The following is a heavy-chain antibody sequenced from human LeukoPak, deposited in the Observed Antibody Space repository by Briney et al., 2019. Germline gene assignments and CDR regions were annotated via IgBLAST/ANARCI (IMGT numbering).Heavy chain of an antibody. D-gene: IGHD5-12*01. V-gene: IGHV1-2*02. CDR1: GYTFTGYY. CDR3: ARAVYSGYDYEAQYFDY. J-gene: IGHJ4*02. Sequence: ASVKVSCKASGYTFTGYYMHWVRQAPGQGLEWMGWINPNSGGTNYAQKFQGRVTMARDTSISTAYMELSRLRSDDTAVYYCARAVYSGYDYEAQYFDYWGQGTLVTVSS. CDR2: INPNSGGT.